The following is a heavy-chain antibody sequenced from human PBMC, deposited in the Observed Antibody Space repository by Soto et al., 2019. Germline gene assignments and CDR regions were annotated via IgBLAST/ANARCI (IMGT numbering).Heavy chain of an antibody. CDR3: TRGSSSSDTLYWRRDFDY. Sequence: EVQLVESGGGLVQPGGSLRLSCAASGFTFSNYWMHWVRQAPGKGLVWVSRINGDGSTTTNAYSVKGRFTISRDNAKNTLDLQMNNQRAENTAVYYCTRGSSSSDTLYWRRDFDYWGQGTVVTVAS. J-gene: IGHJ4*02. CDR1: GFTFSNYW. CDR2: INGDGSTT. V-gene: IGHV3-74*01. D-gene: IGHD3-22*01.